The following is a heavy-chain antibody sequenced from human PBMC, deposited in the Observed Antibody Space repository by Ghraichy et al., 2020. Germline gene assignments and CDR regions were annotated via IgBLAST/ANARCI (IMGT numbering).Heavy chain of an antibody. Sequence: ASVKVSCKVSGYTLTELSMHWVRQAPGKGLEWMGGFDPEDGETIYAQKFQGRVTMTEDTSTDTAYMELSSLRSEDTAVYYCATGGATTAYRAEFDPWGQGTLVTVSS. CDR3: ATGGATTAYRAEFDP. CDR2: FDPEDGET. V-gene: IGHV1-24*01. D-gene: IGHD1-26*01. CDR1: GYTLTELS. J-gene: IGHJ5*02.